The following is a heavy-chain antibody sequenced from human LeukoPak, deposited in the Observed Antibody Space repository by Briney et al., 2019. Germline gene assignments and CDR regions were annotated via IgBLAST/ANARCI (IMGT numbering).Heavy chain of an antibody. V-gene: IGHV1-69*05. J-gene: IGHJ5*02. CDR1: GGSFRTYP. CDR2: LTQFFRRT. D-gene: IGHD3-10*01. Sequence: SVTVSCKASGGSFRTYPISWVRQAPGQGLEWMGGLTQFFRRTNYTQKFQGRLTITTDESSSTAYMELSDLRSDDTAIYYCATSESGRSWDWFAPWGQGTLVTVSS. CDR3: ATSESGRSWDWFAP.